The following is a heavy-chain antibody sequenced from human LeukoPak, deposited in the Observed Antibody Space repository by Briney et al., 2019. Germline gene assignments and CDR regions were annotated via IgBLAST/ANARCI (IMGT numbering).Heavy chain of an antibody. CDR3: AKMRDGVTRPPDY. CDR1: GFTFSSYA. D-gene: IGHD4-11*01. V-gene: IGHV3-23*01. Sequence: PGGSLRLSCTASGFTFSSYAMNWVRQAPGKGLEWVSTISGSGGSTYYSDSVKGRFTISRDTSKSTVSLQMNSLRAEDTAVYYCAKMRDGVTRPPDYWGLGTLVTVSS. J-gene: IGHJ4*02. CDR2: ISGSGGST.